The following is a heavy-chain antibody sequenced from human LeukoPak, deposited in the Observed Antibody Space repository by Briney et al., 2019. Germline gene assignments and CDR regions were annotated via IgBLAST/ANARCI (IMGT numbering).Heavy chain of an antibody. CDR2: INHSGST. CDR3: ARPRVRGATRSFDY. V-gene: IGHV4-4*02. Sequence: SGTLSLTCAVSGGSISSSNWWSWVRQPPGKGLEWIGEINHSGSTNYNPSLKSRVTISVDTSKNQFSLKLSSVTAADTAVYYCARPRVRGATRSFDYWGQGTLVTVSS. D-gene: IGHD1-26*01. J-gene: IGHJ4*02. CDR1: GGSISSSNW.